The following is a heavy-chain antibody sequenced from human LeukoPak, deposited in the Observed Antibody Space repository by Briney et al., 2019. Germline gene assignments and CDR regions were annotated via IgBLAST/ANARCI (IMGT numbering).Heavy chain of an antibody. CDR2: IVVGSGNT. CDR3: AADRNYYDSSGYRD. D-gene: IGHD3-22*01. CDR1: GFTFTSSA. J-gene: IGHJ4*02. Sequence: SVKVSCKASGFTFTSSAMQCVRQPRGQRLEWIGWIVVGSGNTNYAQKFQERVTITRDMSTSTAYMGLSSLRSEDTAVYYCAADRNYYDSSGYRDWGQGTLVTVSS. V-gene: IGHV1-58*02.